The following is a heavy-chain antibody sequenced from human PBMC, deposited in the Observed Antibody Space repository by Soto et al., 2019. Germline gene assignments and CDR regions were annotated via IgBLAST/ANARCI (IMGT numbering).Heavy chain of an antibody. CDR3: TTVTTNYYYGMDV. Sequence: GGSLRLSCAASGFTFSGSAMHWVRQASGKGLEWVGRIRSKANSYATAYAASVKGRFTISRDDSKNTAYLQMNSLKTEDTAVYYCTTVTTNYYYGMDVWGQGTTVTVS. D-gene: IGHD4-4*01. J-gene: IGHJ6*02. V-gene: IGHV3-73*01. CDR1: GFTFSGSA. CDR2: IRSKANSYAT.